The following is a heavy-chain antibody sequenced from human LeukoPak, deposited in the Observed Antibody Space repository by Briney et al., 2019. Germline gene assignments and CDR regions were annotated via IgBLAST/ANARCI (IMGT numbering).Heavy chain of an antibody. CDR3: AIQANGHYLPFDF. D-gene: IGHD2-8*01. J-gene: IGHJ4*02. CDR2: ISGSGGYA. Sequence: GGSLRLSCTASGFSFSSYIMTWVRHTPGKGLEWVSSISGSGGYAEYSESVKGRFTISRDNSKNTLYVQMNSLRADDTAVYYCAIQANGHYLPFDFWGQGTLVTVSS. V-gene: IGHV3-23*01. CDR1: GFSFSSYI.